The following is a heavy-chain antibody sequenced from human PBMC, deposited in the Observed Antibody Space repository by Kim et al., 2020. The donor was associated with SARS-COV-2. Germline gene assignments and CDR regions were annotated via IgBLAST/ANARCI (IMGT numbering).Heavy chain of an antibody. CDR2: IYYSGST. CDR3: ARTGGYSYGLYYYGMYV. D-gene: IGHD5-18*01. CDR1: GGSISSSSYY. J-gene: IGHJ6*02. V-gene: IGHV4-39*01. Sequence: SETLSLTCTVSGGSISSSSYYWGWIRQPPGKGLEWIGSIYYSGSTYYNPSLKSRVTISVDTSKNQFSLKLSSVTAADTAVYYCARTGGYSYGLYYYGMYVWGQGTTGTVSS.